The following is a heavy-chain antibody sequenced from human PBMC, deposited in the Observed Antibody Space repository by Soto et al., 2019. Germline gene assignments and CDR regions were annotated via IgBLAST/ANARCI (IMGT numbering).Heavy chain of an antibody. Sequence: QVQLQESGPGLVKPSETLSLTCTVSGGSISSYYWSWIRQPPGKGLEWIGYIYYSGSTNYNPSLKSRVTISVDTSKNQFSLKLSSVTAADTAVYYGARSGVYGDYGYFGFWGQGTLVTVSS. V-gene: IGHV4-59*01. D-gene: IGHD4-17*01. CDR1: GGSISSYY. J-gene: IGHJ4*02. CDR2: IYYSGST. CDR3: ARSGVYGDYGYFGF.